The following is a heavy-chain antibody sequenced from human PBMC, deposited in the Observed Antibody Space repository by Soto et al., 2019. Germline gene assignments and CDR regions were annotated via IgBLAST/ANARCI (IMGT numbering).Heavy chain of an antibody. V-gene: IGHV5-10-1*01. CDR3: ARSPLPSIYYDSSGYYYYYGMDV. CDR2: IDPSDSYT. CDR1: GYSFTSYW. J-gene: IGHJ6*02. D-gene: IGHD3-22*01. Sequence: GESLKISCKGSGYSFTSYWIGWVRQMPGKGLEWMGRIDPSDSYTNYSPSFQGHVTISADKSISTAYLQWSSLKASDTAMYYFARSPLPSIYYDSSGYYYYYGMDVWGQGTTVTVSS.